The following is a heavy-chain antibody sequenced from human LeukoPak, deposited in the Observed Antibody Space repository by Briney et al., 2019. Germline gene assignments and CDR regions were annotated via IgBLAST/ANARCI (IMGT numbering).Heavy chain of an antibody. V-gene: IGHV1-8*01. J-gene: IGHJ4*02. D-gene: IGHD2-2*01. Sequence: WASVTVSCKASGYTFTSYDINWVRQATGQGLEWMGWMNPNSGNTGYAQKFQGRVTMTRNTSISTAYMELSSLRSEDTAVYYCARFRRGGYCSSTSCYRRHTAFDYWGQGTLVTVSS. CDR1: GYTFTSYD. CDR2: MNPNSGNT. CDR3: ARFRRGGYCSSTSCYRRHTAFDY.